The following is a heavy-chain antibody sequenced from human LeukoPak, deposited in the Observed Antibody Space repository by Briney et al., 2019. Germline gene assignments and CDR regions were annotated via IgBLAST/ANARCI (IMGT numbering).Heavy chain of an antibody. V-gene: IGHV1-46*01. J-gene: IGHJ4*02. D-gene: IGHD2-15*01. CDR2: INPSGGST. Sequence: ASVKVSCKASGYTFTSYYMHWVRQAPGQGLEWMGIINPSGGSTSYAQKFQGRVTITADKSTSTAYMELSSLRSEDTAVYYCASNECSGGCCYRPFDYWGQGTLVTVSS. CDR3: ASNECSGGCCYRPFDY. CDR1: GYTFTSYY.